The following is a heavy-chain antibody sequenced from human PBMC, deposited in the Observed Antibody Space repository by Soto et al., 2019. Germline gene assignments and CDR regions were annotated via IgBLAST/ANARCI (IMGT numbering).Heavy chain of an antibody. CDR2: IYYSGST. CDR1: GGSISSSSHY. J-gene: IGHJ6*02. Sequence: KTSETLSLTCTVSGGSISSSSHYWGWIRQPPGKGLEWIGSIYYSGSTYYNPSLKSRVTISVDTSKNQFSLKLSSVTAADTAVYYCTRLKQQLVRLYYYYGMDVWGQGTTVTVSS. D-gene: IGHD6-13*01. CDR3: TRLKQQLVRLYYYYGMDV. V-gene: IGHV4-39*01.